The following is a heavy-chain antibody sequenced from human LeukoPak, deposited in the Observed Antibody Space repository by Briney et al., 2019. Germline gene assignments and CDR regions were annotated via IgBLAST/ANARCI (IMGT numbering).Heavy chain of an antibody. D-gene: IGHD5-12*01. CDR2: ISSSSSTI. V-gene: IGHV3-48*01. CDR1: GFTFSSYS. CDR3: AGAGLGGYSGYGANRGLETYGMDV. Sequence: GGSLRLSCAASGFTFSSYSMNWVRQAPGKGLEWVSYISSSSSTIYYADSVKGRFTISRDNAKNSLYLQMNSLRAEDTAVYYCAGAGLGGYSGYGANRGLETYGMDVWGQGTTVTVSS. J-gene: IGHJ6*02.